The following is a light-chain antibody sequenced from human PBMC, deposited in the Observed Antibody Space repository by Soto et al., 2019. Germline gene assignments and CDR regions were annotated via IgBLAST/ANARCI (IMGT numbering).Light chain of an antibody. CDR2: VNS. J-gene: IGLJ2*01. V-gene: IGLV1-40*01. Sequence: QSVLTQPPSVSGAPGQRVTISCTGSXXXIGAGYDVHWYQQLPGTVPKLLIYVNSNRPSGVPDRFSGSKSGTSASLAITGXQAEDEADYYCQSYDSSLSAVVFGGGTKLTVL. CDR3: QSYDSSLSAVV. CDR1: XXXIGAGYD.